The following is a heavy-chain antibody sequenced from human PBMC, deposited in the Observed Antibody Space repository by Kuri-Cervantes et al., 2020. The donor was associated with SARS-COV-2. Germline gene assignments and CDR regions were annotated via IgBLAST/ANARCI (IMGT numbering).Heavy chain of an antibody. CDR3: ARHARGWYRDDY. D-gene: IGHD6-19*01. Sequence: GSLRLSCTVSGGSISSSSYYWGWIRQPPGKGLEWIGRIYYSGSTYYNPSLKSRVTISVDTSKNQFSLKLSSVTAADTAVYYCARHARGWYRDDYWGQGTLVTVSS. CDR2: IYYSGST. V-gene: IGHV4-39*01. J-gene: IGHJ4*02. CDR1: GGSISSSSYY.